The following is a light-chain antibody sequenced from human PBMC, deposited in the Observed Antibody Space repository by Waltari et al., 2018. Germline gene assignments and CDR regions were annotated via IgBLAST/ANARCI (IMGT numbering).Light chain of an antibody. V-gene: IGKV3-15*01. CDR3: QQYSDWPRT. J-gene: IGKJ2*01. CDR2: GVS. CDR1: QSVGSK. Sequence: LVMTQSQATLPEPPGERATLPCRASQSVGSKFALYQQEPGQPPRLLLFGVSTRATGVPGRFTGSGSGTEFTLTLDSLQSEDFAVCYCQQYSDWPRTFGQGTKVEIQ.